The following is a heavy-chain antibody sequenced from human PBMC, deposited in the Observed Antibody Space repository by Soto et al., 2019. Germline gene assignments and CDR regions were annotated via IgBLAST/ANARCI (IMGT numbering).Heavy chain of an antibody. D-gene: IGHD2-2*01. CDR3: AREGPDPYCSSTSCYHLYCGMDV. CDR2: INPNSGGT. J-gene: IGHJ6*02. CDR1: GYTFTGYY. Sequence: ASVKVSCKDSGYTFTGYYMHWVRQAPGHGLEWMGWINPNSGGTNYAQKFQGRVTMTRDTSISTAYMELSRLRSDDTAVYYCAREGPDPYCSSTSCYHLYCGMDVWGQGTTVTVSS. V-gene: IGHV1-2*02.